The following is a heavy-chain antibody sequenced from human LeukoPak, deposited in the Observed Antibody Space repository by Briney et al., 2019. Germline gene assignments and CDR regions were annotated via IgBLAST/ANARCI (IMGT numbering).Heavy chain of an antibody. Sequence: PGGSLRLSCVASGFTFSSYWMSWVRQAPGKGLEWVANIKQDGSEKYYVDSVKGRFTISRDNAKNSLYLQMNSLRAEDTAVYYCAKDRAESKYYYYYMDVWGKGTTVTISS. D-gene: IGHD3-10*01. J-gene: IGHJ6*03. V-gene: IGHV3-7*01. CDR2: IKQDGSEK. CDR1: GFTFSSYW. CDR3: AKDRAESKYYYYYMDV.